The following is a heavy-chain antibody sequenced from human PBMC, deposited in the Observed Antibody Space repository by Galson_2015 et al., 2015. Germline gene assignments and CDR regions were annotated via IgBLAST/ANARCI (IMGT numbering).Heavy chain of an antibody. D-gene: IGHD3-16*01. J-gene: IGHJ4*02. Sequence: SLRLSCAASGFTFSSYEMNWVRQAPGKGLEWVSYISSSGSTIYYADSVKGRFTISRDNAKNSLYLQMNSLRAEDTAVYYCASLSWGSSGVGPELQNHDYWGQGTLVTVSS. CDR1: GFTFSSYE. V-gene: IGHV3-48*03. CDR2: ISSSGSTI. CDR3: ASLSWGSSGVGPELQNHDY.